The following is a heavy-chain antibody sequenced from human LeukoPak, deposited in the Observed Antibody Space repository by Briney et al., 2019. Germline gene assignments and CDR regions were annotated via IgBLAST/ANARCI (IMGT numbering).Heavy chain of an antibody. D-gene: IGHD6-13*01. V-gene: IGHV1-69*04. J-gene: IGHJ5*02. CDR3: ARAVIAAAGTIAWFDP. CDR2: IIPILGIA. CDR1: GGTFSSYA. Sequence: SVKVSCKASGGTFSSYAISWVRHAPGQGLEWMGRIIPILGIANYAQKFQGRVTITADKSTSTAYMELSSLRSEDTAVYYCARAVIAAAGTIAWFDPWGQGTLVTVSS.